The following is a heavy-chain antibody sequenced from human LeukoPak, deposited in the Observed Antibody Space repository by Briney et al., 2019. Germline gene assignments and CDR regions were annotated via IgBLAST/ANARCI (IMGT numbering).Heavy chain of an antibody. V-gene: IGHV1-69*05. CDR2: IIPIFGTA. D-gene: IGHD3-10*01. Sequence: SVKXXCKASGGTFSSYAISWVRQAPGQGLEWMGGIIPIFGTANYAQKFQGSVTITTDESTSTAYMELSSLRSEDTAVYYCASGGASSHSIMDVWGKGTTVTVSS. J-gene: IGHJ6*03. CDR1: GGTFSSYA. CDR3: ASGGASSHSIMDV.